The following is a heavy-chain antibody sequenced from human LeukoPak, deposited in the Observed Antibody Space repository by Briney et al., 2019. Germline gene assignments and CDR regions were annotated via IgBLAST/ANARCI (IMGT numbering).Heavy chain of an antibody. CDR1: GYTFTGYY. D-gene: IGHD1-26*01. Sequence: ASVKVSCKASGYTFTGYYMHWVRQAPGQGLEWVGWINPNSGGTNYAQKFQGRVTMTRDTSISTAYMELSRLRSDDTAVYYCARGAVGATPFDYWGQGTLVTVSS. CDR3: ARGAVGATPFDY. J-gene: IGHJ4*02. CDR2: INPNSGGT. V-gene: IGHV1-2*02.